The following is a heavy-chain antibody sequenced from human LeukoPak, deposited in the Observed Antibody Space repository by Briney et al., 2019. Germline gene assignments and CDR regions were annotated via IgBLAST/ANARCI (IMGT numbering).Heavy chain of an antibody. D-gene: IGHD2-8*01. CDR3: ARGSSLGYYTNGVCYFDY. CDR1: GFTFSSYW. V-gene: IGHV3-7*01. CDR2: IKQDGSEK. J-gene: IGHJ4*02. Sequence: GGSLRLSCAASGFTFSSYWMSWVRQAPGKGLEWVANIKQDGSEKYYVDSVKGRFTISRDNAKNSLYLQMNSLRAEDTAVYYCARGSSLGYYTNGVCYFDYWGQGTLVTVSS.